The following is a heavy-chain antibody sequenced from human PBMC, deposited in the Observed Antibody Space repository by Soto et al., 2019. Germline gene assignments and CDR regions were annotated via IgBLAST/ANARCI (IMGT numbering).Heavy chain of an antibody. Sequence: TLSLTRAVSGGSLNNGGYSWGWVRRPPGKGLEYIASIYYSGSTYYNPSLKSRVTISVDRAKNQSSLNLNSVTAADTAVYYCAKVGGNTAMANWGQGTLVTVSS. D-gene: IGHD5-18*01. V-gene: IGHV4-30-2*01. CDR3: AKVGGNTAMAN. CDR2: IYYSGST. CDR1: GGSLNNGGYS. J-gene: IGHJ4*02.